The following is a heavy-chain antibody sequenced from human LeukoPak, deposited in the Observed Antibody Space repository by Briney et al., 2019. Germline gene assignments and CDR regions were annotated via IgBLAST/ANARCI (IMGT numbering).Heavy chain of an antibody. Sequence: GGSLRLSCAASGFTFSSYAMHWVRQAPGKGLEWVAVISYDGGNKYYADSVKGRFTISRDNSKNTLYLQMNSLRAEDTAVYYCARARYSGSYYQSFAFDYWGQGTLVTVSS. J-gene: IGHJ4*02. CDR1: GFTFSSYA. D-gene: IGHD1-26*01. V-gene: IGHV3-30*04. CDR3: ARARYSGSYYQSFAFDY. CDR2: ISYDGGNK.